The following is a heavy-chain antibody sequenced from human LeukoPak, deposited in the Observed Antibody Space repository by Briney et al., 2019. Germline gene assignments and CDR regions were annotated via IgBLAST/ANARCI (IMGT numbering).Heavy chain of an antibody. CDR2: INWNGGST. D-gene: IGHD3-10*01. Sequence: PGGSLRVSCAASGFTFDDYGMSWVRQAPGKGLEWVSGINWNGGSTGYADSVKGRFTISRDNAKNSLYLQMNSLRAEDTALYYCARGGGSGSALVVWYFDICGRGALVTVSS. CDR3: ARGGGSGSALVVWYFDI. V-gene: IGHV3-20*04. CDR1: GFTFDDYG. J-gene: IGHJ2*01.